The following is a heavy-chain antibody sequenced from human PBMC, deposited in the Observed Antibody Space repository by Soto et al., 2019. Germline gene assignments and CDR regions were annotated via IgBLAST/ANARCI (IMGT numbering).Heavy chain of an antibody. CDR2: IYWDDDK. CDR1: GFSLSTSGVG. CDR3: AHSRGRWLHLLDWYFDL. V-gene: IGHV2-5*02. J-gene: IGHJ2*01. D-gene: IGHD3-16*01. Sequence: QMTLKESGPPLVKPTQTLTLTCTFSGFSLSTSGVGVGWIRQPPGKALEWLALIYWDDDKRYSPSLKSRLTITKDTSKNQVVLTMTNVDPVDTATYYCAHSRGRWLHLLDWYFDLWGRGTLVTVSS.